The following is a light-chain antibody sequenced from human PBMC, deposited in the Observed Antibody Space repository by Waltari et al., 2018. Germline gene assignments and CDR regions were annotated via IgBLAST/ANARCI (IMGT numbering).Light chain of an antibody. CDR2: GAS. V-gene: IGKV3-15*01. Sequence: EIVMTQSPATLSVSPGDGATLSCMASQSVLSNVAWYQQNAGQTPRLLIFGASTRATGVPPRFSGSECGTEFTLTIRSLQSEDFAVYYCQQYETWPLTFGQGTRVEIK. CDR1: QSVLSN. J-gene: IGKJ1*01. CDR3: QQYETWPLT.